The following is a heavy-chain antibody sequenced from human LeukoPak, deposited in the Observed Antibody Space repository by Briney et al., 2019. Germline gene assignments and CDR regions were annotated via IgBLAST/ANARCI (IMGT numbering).Heavy chain of an antibody. J-gene: IGHJ6*02. D-gene: IGHD3-10*01. Sequence: GESLKISCMGSGYSFTNYWIAWVRQMPGKGLEWMGIIYPGDSDTTYSPSFEGQVTVSADKSISTAYLQWSSLKASDTAVDYCTKGVSGTYFGMDVWGQGTTVTVSS. CDR2: IYPGDSDT. CDR3: TKGVSGTYFGMDV. V-gene: IGHV5-51*01. CDR1: GYSFTNYW.